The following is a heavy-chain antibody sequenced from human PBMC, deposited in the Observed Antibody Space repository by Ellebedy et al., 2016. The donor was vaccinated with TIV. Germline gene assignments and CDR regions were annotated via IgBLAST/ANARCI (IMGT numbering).Heavy chain of an antibody. D-gene: IGHD3-16*01. Sequence: MPSETLSLTCTVSGGSISSYYWSWIRQPAGKGLEWIGRIYTSGSTNYNPSLQSRVTMSVDTSKNHFSLRLTSVTAADTAVYYCARRGGDNWFDPWGQGTLVTVSS. CDR1: GGSISSYY. CDR2: IYTSGST. J-gene: IGHJ5*02. V-gene: IGHV4-4*07. CDR3: ARRGGDNWFDP.